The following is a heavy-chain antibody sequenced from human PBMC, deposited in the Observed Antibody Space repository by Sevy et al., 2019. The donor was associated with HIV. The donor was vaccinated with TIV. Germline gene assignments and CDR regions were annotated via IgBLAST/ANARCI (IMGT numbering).Heavy chain of an antibody. J-gene: IGHJ6*02. V-gene: IGHV3-13*01. CDR3: AKGDRTFYGLDV. CDR1: GFTFSRYD. CDR2: ISFAGDT. Sequence: GGSLRLSCAASGFTFSRYDMHWVRQPIGKGLEWVSGISFAGDTYYRGSVKGRFIISRENAKNSLHLQMNSLRAEDTAVYYCAKGDRTFYGLDVWGQGTTVTVSS. D-gene: IGHD2-15*01.